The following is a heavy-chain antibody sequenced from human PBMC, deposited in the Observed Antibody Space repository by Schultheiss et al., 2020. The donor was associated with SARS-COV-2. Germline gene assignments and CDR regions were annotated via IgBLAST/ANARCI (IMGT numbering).Heavy chain of an antibody. D-gene: IGHD3-10*01. V-gene: IGHV3-23*01. CDR1: GFTFSSYA. CDR3: ARPMVRGPWYYYMDV. Sequence: GGSLRLSCAASGFTFSSYAMSWVRQAPGKGLEWVSAISGSGGSTYYADSVKGRFTISRDNAKNSLYLQLNSLRDEDTAVYYCARPMVRGPWYYYMDVWGKGTTVTVSS. CDR2: ISGSGGST. J-gene: IGHJ6*03.